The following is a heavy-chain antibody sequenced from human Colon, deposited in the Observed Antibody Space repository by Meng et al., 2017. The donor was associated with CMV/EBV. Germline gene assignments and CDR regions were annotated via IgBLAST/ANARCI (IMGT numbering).Heavy chain of an antibody. CDR2: IIPIFGTA. CDR1: GGTFSSYA. Sequence: SVKVSCKASGGTFSSYAISWVRQAPGQGLEWMGGIIPIFGTANYAQKFQGRVTITTDESTSTAYMELSSLRSEDTAVYYCAREGGDCRSTSCYTWTRGYYGMDVWGQGTTVTVSS. V-gene: IGHV1-69*05. CDR3: AREGGDCRSTSCYTWTRGYYGMDV. J-gene: IGHJ6*02. D-gene: IGHD2-2*02.